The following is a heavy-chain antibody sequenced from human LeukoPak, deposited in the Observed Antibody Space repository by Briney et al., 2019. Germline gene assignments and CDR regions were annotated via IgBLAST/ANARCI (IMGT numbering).Heavy chain of an antibody. Sequence: SETLSLTCTVSGGSISSNYWSWIRQPPGKGLEWIGYIYYSGSTNYNPSLKSRVTISVDTSKNQFSLKLSSVTAADTAVYYCARGHKGVAPGYWGQGTLVTVSS. V-gene: IGHV4-59*01. D-gene: IGHD3-3*01. CDR2: IYYSGST. CDR3: ARGHKGVAPGY. CDR1: GGSISSNY. J-gene: IGHJ4*02.